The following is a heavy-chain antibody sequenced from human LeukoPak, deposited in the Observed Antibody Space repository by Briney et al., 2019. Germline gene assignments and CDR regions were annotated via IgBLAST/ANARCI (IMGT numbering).Heavy chain of an antibody. CDR1: GGTFSSYA. D-gene: IGHD2-15*01. J-gene: IGHJ4*02. CDR2: MNPNSGNT. CDR3: ARVEYCSGGSCYSRELNY. Sequence: ASVKVSCKASGGTFSSYAINWVRQATGQGLEWMGWMNPNSGNTGYAQKFQGRVTMTRNTSISTAYMELSSLRSEDTAVYYCARVEYCSGGSCYSRELNYWGQGTLVTVSS. V-gene: IGHV1-8*02.